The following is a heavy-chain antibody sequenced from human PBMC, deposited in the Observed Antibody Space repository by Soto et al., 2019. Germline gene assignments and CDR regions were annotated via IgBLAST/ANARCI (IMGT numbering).Heavy chain of an antibody. CDR3: TREGSAPYYYYGMDA. D-gene: IGHD3-10*01. J-gene: IGHJ6*02. CDR1: GYTFTTYG. Sequence: QVQLEQSAPEVKKPGASVKVSCKASGYTFTTYGISWVRQAPGQGLEWLGWITTHNGNTNYAQNLQGRVIMTADTSXXTAYMELRSLRSDDTAIYYCTREGSAPYYYYGMDAWGQGTTVTVSS. CDR2: ITTHNGNT. V-gene: IGHV1-18*01.